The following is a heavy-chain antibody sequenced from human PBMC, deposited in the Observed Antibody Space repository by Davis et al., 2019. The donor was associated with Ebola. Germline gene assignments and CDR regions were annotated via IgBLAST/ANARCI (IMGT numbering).Heavy chain of an antibody. CDR3: TRNTVAGTDY. V-gene: IGHV3-15*07. CDR1: GFTFSNAW. CDR2: IKSKTDGGTT. Sequence: GESLKISCAASGFTFSNAWMNWVRQAPGKGLEWVGRIKSKTDGGTTDYAAPVKGRFTISRDDSKNTLYLQMNSLKTEDTAVYYCTRNTVAGTDYWGQGTLVTVSS. J-gene: IGHJ4*02. D-gene: IGHD6-19*01.